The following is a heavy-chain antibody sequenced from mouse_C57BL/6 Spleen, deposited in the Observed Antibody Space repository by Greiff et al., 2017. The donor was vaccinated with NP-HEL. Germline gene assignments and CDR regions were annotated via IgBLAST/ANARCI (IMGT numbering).Heavy chain of an antibody. CDR2: INPSSGYT. V-gene: IGHV1-7*01. Sequence: QVQLKQSGAELAKPGASVKLSCKASGYTFTSYWMHWVKQRPGQGLDWIGYINPSSGYTKYSQKFKDKATLTADKCSGTAYMQLSSRNYGDSAVYYCARGDNYAMDYWDQGTSVTVSS. CDR1: GYTFTSYW. CDR3: ARGDNYAMDY. D-gene: IGHD2-13*01. J-gene: IGHJ4*01.